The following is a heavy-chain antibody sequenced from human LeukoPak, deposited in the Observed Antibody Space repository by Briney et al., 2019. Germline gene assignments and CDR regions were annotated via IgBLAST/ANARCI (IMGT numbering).Heavy chain of an antibody. CDR3: AGATKWLAHDF. CDR2: IFDAGRT. D-gene: IGHD6-19*01. CDR1: GFTVGGTY. V-gene: IGHV3-53*01. J-gene: IGHJ4*02. Sequence: GGSLRLSCAASGFTVGGTYMSWVRQAAGKGWEWVSTIFDAGRTTYADSVKGRFTIFRDNYKNTLFLQMKSLRADGTAVYYCAGATKWLAHDFWGQGTRVTVSS.